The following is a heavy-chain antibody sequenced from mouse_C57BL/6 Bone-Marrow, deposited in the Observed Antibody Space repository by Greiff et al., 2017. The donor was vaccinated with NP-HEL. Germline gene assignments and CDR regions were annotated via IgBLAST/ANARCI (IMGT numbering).Heavy chain of an antibody. D-gene: IGHD2-4*01. Sequence: EVQLQQSGTVLARPGASVKMSCKTSGYTFTSYWMHWVKQRPGQGLEWIGAIYPGNSDTSSNQKFKGKAKLTAVTSASTAYMELSSLTNEDSAVYYCTRGAYYDYDDWYFDVWGTGTTVTVSS. CDR1: GYTFTSYW. CDR2: IYPGNSDT. V-gene: IGHV1-5*01. CDR3: TRGAYYDYDDWYFDV. J-gene: IGHJ1*03.